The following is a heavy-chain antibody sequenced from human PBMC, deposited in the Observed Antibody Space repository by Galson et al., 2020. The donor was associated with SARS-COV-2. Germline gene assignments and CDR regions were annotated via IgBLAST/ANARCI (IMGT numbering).Heavy chain of an antibody. D-gene: IGHD3-9*01. CDR1: GFSLSTSGMR. CDR3: ARSYYDILTGYYWTFDY. Sequence: SGPTLVKPTQTLTLTCTFSGFSLSTSGMRVSWIRQPPGKALEWLTRIDWDDDKFYSTSLKTRLTISKDTSKNQVFLTMTNMDPVDTATYYCARSYYDILTGYYWTFDYWGQGTLVTVSS. J-gene: IGHJ4*02. CDR2: IDWDDDK. V-gene: IGHV2-70*04.